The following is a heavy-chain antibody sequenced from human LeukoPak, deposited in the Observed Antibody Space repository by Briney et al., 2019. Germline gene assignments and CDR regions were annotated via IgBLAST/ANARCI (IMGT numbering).Heavy chain of an antibody. V-gene: IGHV3-23*01. CDR1: GFTFSNFA. CDR3: AKGRQWELPLDY. J-gene: IGHJ4*02. D-gene: IGHD1-26*01. CDR2: ISIDVRKT. Sequence: GGSLGLSCAASGFTFSNFAMSWVRQVPGKGLGWVSVISIDVRKTYYADSVKGRFTISRDNSKNTLYLQMNSLRVEDTAVYYCAKGRQWELPLDYWGQGTLVTVSS.